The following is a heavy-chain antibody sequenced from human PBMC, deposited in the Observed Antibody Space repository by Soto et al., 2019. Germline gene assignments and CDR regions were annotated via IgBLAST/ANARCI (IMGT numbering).Heavy chain of an antibody. Sequence: LSLTCTVSGGSISSYYWSWIRQPPGKGLEWIGYIYYSGSTNYNPSLKSRVTISVDTSKNQFSLKLSSVTAADTAVYYCARHLTYCSAGSCYSDFPYYGMDVWGQGTTVTVSS. CDR1: GGSISSYY. D-gene: IGHD2-15*01. J-gene: IGHJ6*02. CDR3: ARHLTYCSAGSCYSDFPYYGMDV. CDR2: IYYSGST. V-gene: IGHV4-59*08.